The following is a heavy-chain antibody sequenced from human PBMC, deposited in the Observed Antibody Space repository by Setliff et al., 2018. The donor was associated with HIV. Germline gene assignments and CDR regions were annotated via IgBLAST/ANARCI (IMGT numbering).Heavy chain of an antibody. CDR2: ISGDSNA. CDR1: GFTFGDYG. J-gene: IGHJ3*02. D-gene: IGHD2-21*02. V-gene: IGHV3-66*02. Sequence: GGSLRLSCTASGFTFGDYGMSWVRQAPGKGLEWVSVISGDSNAYYADSVRGRFIISRDSSKNTLYLQMNSLRVEDTAVYYCASDFMGSDAFDIWGQGTMVTVSS. CDR3: ASDFMGSDAFDI.